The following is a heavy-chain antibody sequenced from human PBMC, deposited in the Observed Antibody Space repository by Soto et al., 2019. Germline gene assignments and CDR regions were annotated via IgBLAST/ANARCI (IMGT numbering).Heavy chain of an antibody. V-gene: IGHV1-69*05. CDR1: GGTFSSYA. D-gene: IGHD2-8*01. J-gene: IGHJ6*02. CDR2: IIPIFGTA. Sequence: ASVKVSCKASGGTFSSYAISWVRQAPGQGLEWMGGIIPIFGTANYAQKFQGRVTMTRDTSTSTVYMELSSLRSEDTAVYYCARLYCTNGVCYPPGWLVDYYYGMDVWGQGTTVTVSS. CDR3: ARLYCTNGVCYPPGWLVDYYYGMDV.